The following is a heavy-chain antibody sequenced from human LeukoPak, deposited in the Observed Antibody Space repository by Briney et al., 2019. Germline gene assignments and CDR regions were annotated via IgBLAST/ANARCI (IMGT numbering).Heavy chain of an antibody. D-gene: IGHD2-2*01. V-gene: IGHV7-4-1*02. CDR2: INTNTGNP. J-gene: IGHJ4*02. CDR1: GYTFTSYA. CDR3: AKQGPGSCGSTSCYGFDY. Sequence: ASVKVSCKASGYTFTSYAMNWVRQAPGQGLEWMGWINTNTGNPTYAQGFTGRFVFSLDTSVSTAYLQINSLKAEDTAVYYCAKQGPGSCGSTSCYGFDYWGQGTLVTVSS.